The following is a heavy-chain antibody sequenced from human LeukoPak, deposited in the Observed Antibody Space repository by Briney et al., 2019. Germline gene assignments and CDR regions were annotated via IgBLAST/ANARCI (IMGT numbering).Heavy chain of an antibody. Sequence: GGSLRLSCAASGFTSSSYWMSWVRQAPGKGLEWVANIKQDGSEKYYVDSVKGRFTISRDNAKNSLYLQMNSLRAEDTAVYYCARDSSLRYYFDYWGQGTLVTVSS. CDR1: GFTSSSYW. CDR3: ARDSSLRYYFDY. CDR2: IKQDGSEK. V-gene: IGHV3-7*01. J-gene: IGHJ4*02.